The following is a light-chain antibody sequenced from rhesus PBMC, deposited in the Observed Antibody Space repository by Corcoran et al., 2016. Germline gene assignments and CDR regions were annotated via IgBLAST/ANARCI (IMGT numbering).Light chain of an antibody. Sequence: EVVVTQSPATLSLSPGETATISCRTSQRVRTYVAWYQHQPGLAPRLLIYGAFTRATGIPDRFSGSGSVTDFPLTLSSLEPEDFAVYDCQETDNSGTFGQGTKVEIK. CDR1: QRVRTY. CDR3: QETDNSGT. CDR2: GAF. V-gene: IGKV3-31*02. J-gene: IGKJ1*01.